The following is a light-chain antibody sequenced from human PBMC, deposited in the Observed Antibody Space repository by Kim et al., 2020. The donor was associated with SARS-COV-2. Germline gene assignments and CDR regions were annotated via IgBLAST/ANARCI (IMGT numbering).Light chain of an antibody. Sequence: GQSITISGTGTSSDVGGYDYVSWYQQHPGKAPKLMIYDVTKRPSGVSNRFSGSKSGNTASLTISGLQAEDEADYYCSSYTSGSTRVFGGGTKLTVL. CDR2: DVT. CDR1: SSDVGGYDY. CDR3: SSYTSGSTRV. J-gene: IGLJ3*02. V-gene: IGLV2-14*04.